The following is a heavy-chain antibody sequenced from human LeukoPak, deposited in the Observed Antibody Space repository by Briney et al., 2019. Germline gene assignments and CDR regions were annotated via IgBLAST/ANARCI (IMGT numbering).Heavy chain of an antibody. V-gene: IGHV3-23*01. D-gene: IGHD1-26*01. CDR2: ISGSGGST. CDR1: GFTFSSYA. Sequence: GGSLRLSCAASGFTFSSYAMSWVRQAPGKGLEWVSAISGSGGSTYYADSVKDRFTISRDNSKNTLYLQMNSLRAEDTAVYYCAKFRGYSGTNRYYFDYWGQGTLVTVSS. J-gene: IGHJ4*02. CDR3: AKFRGYSGTNRYYFDY.